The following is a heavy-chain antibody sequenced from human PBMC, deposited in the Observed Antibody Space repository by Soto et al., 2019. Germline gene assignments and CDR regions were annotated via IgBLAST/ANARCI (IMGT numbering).Heavy chain of an antibody. D-gene: IGHD2-15*01. CDR3: ARQGVVAATPMRPEGNEY. V-gene: IGHV5-10-1*01. CDR2: IDPSDSYT. Sequence: PGESLKISCKGSGYSFTSYWISWVRQMPGKGLEWMGRIDPSDSYTNYSPSFQGHVTISADKSISTAYLQWSSLKASDTAMYYCARQGVVAATPMRPEGNEYWGQGTLVTVSS. CDR1: GYSFTSYW. J-gene: IGHJ4*02.